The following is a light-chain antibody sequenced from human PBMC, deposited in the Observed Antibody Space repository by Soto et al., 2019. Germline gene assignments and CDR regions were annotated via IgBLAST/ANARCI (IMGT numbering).Light chain of an antibody. CDR2: DTS. Sequence: VMRQSPATLSVSPGAGATLSCRASQGIGDTLAWYQHKPGQTPRLLIYDTSTRATGVQARFSGSRSGTEFTLTIKSLQSEDFAVYYCKRYNSWPLTFGGGTKVDIK. CDR3: KRYNSWPLT. CDR1: QGIGDT. J-gene: IGKJ4*01. V-gene: IGKV3-15*01.